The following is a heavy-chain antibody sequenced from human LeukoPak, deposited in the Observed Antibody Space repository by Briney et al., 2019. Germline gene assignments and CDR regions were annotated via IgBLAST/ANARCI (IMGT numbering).Heavy chain of an antibody. CDR3: ATDPRTSVFGTFRYYYMDV. Sequence: GASVTVSCTASGYTFTNYDINWVRQAPGQGLEWMGWINPDSGYTNYAQKFQGRVTMTRDTSINTAYMELSRLTSDDTAVYYCATDPRTSVFGTFRYYYMDVWGEGTTVAVSS. V-gene: IGHV1-2*02. J-gene: IGHJ6*03. D-gene: IGHD3-3*01. CDR2: INPDSGYT. CDR1: GYTFTNYD.